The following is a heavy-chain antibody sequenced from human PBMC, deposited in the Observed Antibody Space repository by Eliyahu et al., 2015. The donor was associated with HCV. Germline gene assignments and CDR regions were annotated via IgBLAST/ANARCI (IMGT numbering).Heavy chain of an antibody. CDR3: ANSDF. V-gene: IGHV3-23*01. CDR2: ISASGGST. J-gene: IGHJ4*02. CDR1: QFIFSRYA. Sequence: EVQLLESGGGLVQPGGSLRLSCAASQFIFSRYAMSWVRQVPGKGLEWVSGISASGGSTYYADSVKGRFTISRDNSKNMLYLEMNSLRAEDTAVYYCANSDFWGQGTLVTVSS.